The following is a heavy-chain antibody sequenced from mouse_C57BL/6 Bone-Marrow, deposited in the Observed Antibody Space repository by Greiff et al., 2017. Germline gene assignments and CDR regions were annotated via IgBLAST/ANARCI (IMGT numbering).Heavy chain of an antibody. J-gene: IGHJ1*03. Sequence: QVQLQQPGAELVRPGSSVKLSCKASGYTFTSYWMDWVQQRPGQGLEWIGNIYPSDSETHYNQKFKDKATLTVDKSSSTAYMQISSLTSEDSAVYYYARENYYGPYWYFDVWGTGTTVTVSS. V-gene: IGHV1-61*01. CDR3: ARENYYGPYWYFDV. D-gene: IGHD1-1*01. CDR1: GYTFTSYW. CDR2: IYPSDSET.